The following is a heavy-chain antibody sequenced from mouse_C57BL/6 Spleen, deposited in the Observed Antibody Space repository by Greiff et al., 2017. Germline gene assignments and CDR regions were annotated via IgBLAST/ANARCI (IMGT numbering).Heavy chain of an antibody. CDR2: INPNNGGT. CDR3: ARRNFYYFDY. J-gene: IGHJ2*01. Sequence: EVKLQQSGPELVKPGASVKISCKASGYTFTDYYMNWVKQSHGKSLEWIGDINPNNGGTSYNQKFKGKATLTVDKSSSTAYMELRSLTSEDSAVYYCARRNFYYFDYWGQGTTLTVSS. V-gene: IGHV1-26*01. CDR1: GYTFTDYY.